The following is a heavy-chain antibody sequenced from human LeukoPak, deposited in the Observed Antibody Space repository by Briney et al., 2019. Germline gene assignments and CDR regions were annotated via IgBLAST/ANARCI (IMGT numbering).Heavy chain of an antibody. CDR2: ISSSGSTI. J-gene: IGHJ6*02. CDR3: ARVHRGRVVPAEYYYGMDV. CDR1: GGSISSGGYY. V-gene: IGHV3-11*01. D-gene: IGHD2-2*01. Sequence: LSLTCTVSGGSISSGGYYWSWIRQHPGKGLEWVSYISSSGSTIYYADSVKGRFTISRDNAKNSLYLQMNSLRAEDTAVYYCARVHRGRVVPAEYYYGMDVWGQGTTVTVSS.